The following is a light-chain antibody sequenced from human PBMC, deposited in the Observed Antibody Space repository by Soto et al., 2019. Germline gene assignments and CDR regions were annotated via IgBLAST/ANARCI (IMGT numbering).Light chain of an antibody. Sequence: QITQSQSSLSASVGDRVTITCQASQNINNYLNWYQQKPGRAPKLLIYDASSLESGVPSRFSGSGSGTEFTLTISSLQPDDFATYYCQQYNSFTWTFGQGTKVDIK. CDR3: QQYNSFTWT. CDR1: QNINNY. V-gene: IGKV1-5*01. CDR2: DAS. J-gene: IGKJ1*01.